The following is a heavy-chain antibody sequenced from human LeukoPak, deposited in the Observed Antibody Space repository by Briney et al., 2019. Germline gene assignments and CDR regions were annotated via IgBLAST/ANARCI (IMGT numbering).Heavy chain of an antibody. CDR1: GFTVSSNY. V-gene: IGHV3-53*01. D-gene: IGHD6-19*01. CDR3: AASGYSSGWN. Sequence: GGSLRLSCAASGFTVSSNYMSWVRQAPGKGLEWVSGITSGGSTYYADSVKGRFTISRDTSNNTLFLQMNSLRAEDTAVYYCAASGYSSGWNWGQGTLVTVSS. J-gene: IGHJ4*02. CDR2: ITSGGST.